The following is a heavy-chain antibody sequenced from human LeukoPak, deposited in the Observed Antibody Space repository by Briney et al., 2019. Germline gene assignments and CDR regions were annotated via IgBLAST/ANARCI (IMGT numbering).Heavy chain of an antibody. CDR3: AGGWTYRRFDY. V-gene: IGHV3-53*01. J-gene: IGHJ4*02. CDR1: GFTVSSNY. D-gene: IGHD3-16*02. Sequence: SGGSLRLSCAASGFTVSSNYMSWVRQAPGKGLEWVSIIYTGGSTFYADSVKGRFTISRDNSKNTLYLQMDSLRAEDTALYYCAGGWTYRRFDYWGQGTLVTVSS. CDR2: IYTGGST.